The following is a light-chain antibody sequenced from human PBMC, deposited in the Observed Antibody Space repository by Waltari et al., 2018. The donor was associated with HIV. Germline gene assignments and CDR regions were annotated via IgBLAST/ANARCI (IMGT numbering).Light chain of an antibody. CDR1: SSDVGYFNY. J-gene: IGLJ1*01. V-gene: IGLV2-14*01. Sequence: QSALTQPASVSGSPGQSLTISCTGTSSDVGYFNYVSWYQQHPGKAPKVIIYDVNNGPSGVSNHFSGSKSGYTASLTISGLRAEDEADYYCKSFSTSNTYVFGSGTRVTVL. CDR3: KSFSTSNTYV. CDR2: DVN.